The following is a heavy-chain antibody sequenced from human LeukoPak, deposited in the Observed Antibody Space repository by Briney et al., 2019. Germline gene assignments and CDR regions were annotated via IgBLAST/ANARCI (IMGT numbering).Heavy chain of an antibody. V-gene: IGHV4-59*01. D-gene: IGHD2-15*01. Sequence: KTSETLSRTGTVSGGSTSSYYWSWIRQPPGKGLEWIGYIYYSGNTNLNPSLKSRITMSIDTSKNQFSLKLSSVTAADTAVYYCSRVASGHCDIWGQGTLVSASP. J-gene: IGHJ4*02. CDR3: SRVASGHCDI. CDR2: IYYSGNT. CDR1: GGSTSSYY.